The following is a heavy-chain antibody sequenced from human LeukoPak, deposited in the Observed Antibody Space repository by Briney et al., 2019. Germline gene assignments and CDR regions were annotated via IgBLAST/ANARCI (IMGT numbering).Heavy chain of an antibody. J-gene: IGHJ4*02. Sequence: GGSLRLSCAASGFTFSSYSMNWVRQAPWKGLEWVSSISSSSSYIYYADSVKGRFTISRDNAKNSLYLQMNSLRAEDTAVYYCARAGSSWTHYWGQGTLVTVSS. CDR3: ARAGSSWTHY. V-gene: IGHV3-21*01. D-gene: IGHD6-13*01. CDR1: GFTFSSYS. CDR2: ISSSSSYI.